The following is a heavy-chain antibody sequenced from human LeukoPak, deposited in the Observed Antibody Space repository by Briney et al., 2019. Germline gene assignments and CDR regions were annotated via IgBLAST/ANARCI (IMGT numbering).Heavy chain of an antibody. V-gene: IGHV1-69*02. J-gene: IGHJ6*02. D-gene: IGHD4-17*01. CDR3: ARGGTTVTSKRDV. CDR2: IIPILGIA. CDR1: GYTFTSYY. Sequence: ASVKVSCKASGYTFTSYYMHWVRQAPGQGLEWMGRIIPILGIANYAQKFQGRVTITADKSTSTAYMELSSLRSEDTAVYYCARGGTTVTSKRDVWGQGTTVTVSS.